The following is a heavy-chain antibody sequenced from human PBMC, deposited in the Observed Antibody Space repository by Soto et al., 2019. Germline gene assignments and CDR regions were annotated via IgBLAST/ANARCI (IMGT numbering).Heavy chain of an antibody. CDR2: VCHSGTT. V-gene: IGHV4-38-2*02. J-gene: IGHJ5*02. D-gene: IGHD1-20*01. CDR1: GYRINIDAC. CDR3: ARDVGRYNINRVWFAP. Sequence: LSETLSLTCVVSGYRINIDACLGLILQSPEKGLEWLGSVCHSGTTYYNPSLKSRVTISLDTSKNQFSLSLSSVTAADTALYYCARDVGRYNINRVWFAPWGQGILVTVSS.